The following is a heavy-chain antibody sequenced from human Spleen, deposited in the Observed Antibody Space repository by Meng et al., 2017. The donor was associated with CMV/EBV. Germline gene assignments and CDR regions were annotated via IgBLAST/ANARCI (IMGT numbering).Heavy chain of an antibody. CDR3: ASSLSVPFDY. V-gene: IGHV3-53*01. J-gene: IGHJ4*02. CDR2: IYSDGGT. CDR1: GFTVSSNY. Sequence: LGLSCAASGFTVSSNYMSWVRQAPGKGLEWVSLIYSDGGTYYADSVKGRFTISRDNSKNTLYLQMNSLGADDAAVYYCASSLSVPFDYWGQGNLVTVSS. D-gene: IGHD2-2*01.